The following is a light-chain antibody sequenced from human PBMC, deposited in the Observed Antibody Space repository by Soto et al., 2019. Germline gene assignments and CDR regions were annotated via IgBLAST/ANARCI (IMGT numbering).Light chain of an antibody. J-gene: IGKJ1*01. CDR3: QQANSFPRT. CDR1: QGISSY. V-gene: IGKV1-8*01. Sequence: PSSFSASTGDRFTITCRASQGISSYLAWYQQKPGKAPKLLIYAASTLQSGVPSRFSGSGSGTDFTLTISSLQPEDFATYYCQQANSFPRTFGQGTKVDIK. CDR2: AAS.